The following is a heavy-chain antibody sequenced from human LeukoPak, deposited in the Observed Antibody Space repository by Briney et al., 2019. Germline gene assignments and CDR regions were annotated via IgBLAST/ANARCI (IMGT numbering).Heavy chain of an antibody. J-gene: IGHJ4*02. D-gene: IGHD2-21*02. CDR2: ISSSSSTI. Sequence: PGGSLRLSCAASGFTFSSYSMNWVRQAPGKGLEWVSYISSSSSTIYYADSVKGRFTISRDNAKNSLYLQMNSLRAEDTAVYYCARGSPEDCGGDCYPGRFFDYWGQGTLVTVSS. CDR3: ARGSPEDCGGDCYPGRFFDY. CDR1: GFTFSSYS. V-gene: IGHV3-48*01.